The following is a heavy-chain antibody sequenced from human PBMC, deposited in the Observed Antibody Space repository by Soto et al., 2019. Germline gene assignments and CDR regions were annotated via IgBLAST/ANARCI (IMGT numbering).Heavy chain of an antibody. CDR3: AGGIAPIALDY. CDR2: IFFSGYT. V-gene: IGHV4-59*01. Sequence: QVQLQKSGPGLVKPAETLSLTCTVSGGSMSGYYWSWLRQPPGKGLEWIAYIFFSGYTNYNPSLKSRLSISVDTSNNLFSLKVSSVTAADTAVYYCAGGIAPIALDYWGQGTLVAVSS. CDR1: GGSMSGYY. J-gene: IGHJ4*02. D-gene: IGHD6-13*01.